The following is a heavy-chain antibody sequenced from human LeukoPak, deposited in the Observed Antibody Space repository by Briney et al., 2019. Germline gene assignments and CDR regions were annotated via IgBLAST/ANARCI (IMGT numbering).Heavy chain of an antibody. D-gene: IGHD6-13*01. CDR1: GFTFSSYA. CDR3: AKIEIAAATYGMDV. Sequence: PGGSLRLSCAASGFTFSSYATSWVRQAPGKGLEWVSAISGSGGSTYYADSVKGRFTISRDNSKNTLYLQMNSLRAEDTAVYYCAKIEIAAATYGMDVWGQGTTVTVSS. CDR2: ISGSGGST. J-gene: IGHJ6*02. V-gene: IGHV3-23*01.